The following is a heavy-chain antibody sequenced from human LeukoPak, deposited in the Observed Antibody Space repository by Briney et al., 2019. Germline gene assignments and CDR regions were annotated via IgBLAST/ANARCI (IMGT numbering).Heavy chain of an antibody. Sequence: ASVKVSCKASGYTFTSYDINWVRQATGQGLEWMGWMNPNSGGTNYAQKFQGRVTMTRDTSISTAYMELSRLRSDDTAVYYCARAANYYYYYMDVWGKGTTVTVSS. V-gene: IGHV1-2*02. CDR2: MNPNSGGT. CDR1: GYTFTSYD. J-gene: IGHJ6*03. CDR3: ARAANYYYYYMDV.